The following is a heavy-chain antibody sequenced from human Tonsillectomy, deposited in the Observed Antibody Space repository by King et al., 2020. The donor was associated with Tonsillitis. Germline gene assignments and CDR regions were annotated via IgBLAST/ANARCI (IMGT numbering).Heavy chain of an antibody. J-gene: IGHJ4*02. CDR3: ARLNGDIVATIYYFDY. CDR1: GYSFTSYW. V-gene: IGHV5-51*01. CDR2: IYPVDSDT. Sequence: QLVQSGAEVKKPGESLKISCKGSGYSFTSYWIGWVRQMPGKGLEWMGIIYPVDSDTRYTPSIQVQVTISADTSIRTAYLQWSSLKASDTAMYYCARLNGDIVATIYYFDYWGQGTLVTVSS. D-gene: IGHD5-12*01.